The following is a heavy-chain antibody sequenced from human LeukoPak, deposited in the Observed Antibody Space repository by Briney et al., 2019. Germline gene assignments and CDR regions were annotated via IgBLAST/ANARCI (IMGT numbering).Heavy chain of an antibody. Sequence: KASETLSLTCTVSGYSISSSFYWGWIRQSPAKGLEWIGSIYHSGSTYYNPSLKNRITISVDTSTNQFSLKLISVTASDTAMYYCARDVHIYGNAFGVWGQGTMVTVSS. J-gene: IGHJ3*01. CDR3: ARDVHIYGNAFGV. CDR1: GYSISSSFY. V-gene: IGHV4-38-2*02. CDR2: IYHSGST. D-gene: IGHD1-1*01.